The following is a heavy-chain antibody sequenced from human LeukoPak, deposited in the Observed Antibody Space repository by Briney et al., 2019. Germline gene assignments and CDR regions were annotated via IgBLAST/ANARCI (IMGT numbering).Heavy chain of an antibody. D-gene: IGHD2-2*01. CDR3: ARDREYQLFNWFDP. Sequence: ASVKVSCKASGYTLTGYYMHWVRQAPGQGLEWMGWINPNSGGTNYAQKFQGRVTMTRDTSISTAYMELSRLRSDDTAVYYCARDREYQLFNWFDPWGQGTLVTVSS. V-gene: IGHV1-2*02. CDR1: GYTLTGYY. J-gene: IGHJ5*02. CDR2: INPNSGGT.